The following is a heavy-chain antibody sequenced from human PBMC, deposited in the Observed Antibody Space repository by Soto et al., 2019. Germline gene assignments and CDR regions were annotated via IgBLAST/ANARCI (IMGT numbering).Heavy chain of an antibody. V-gene: IGHV3-30*18. J-gene: IGHJ4*02. Sequence: GGSLRLSCAASGFTFSSYGMHWVRQAPGKGLEWVAVISYDGSNKYYADSVKGRFTISRDNSKNTLYLQMNSLRAEDTAVYYCAKDRIGSSLEYWGQGTLVTVSS. CDR1: GFTFSSYG. CDR3: AKDRIGSSLEY. CDR2: ISYDGSNK. D-gene: IGHD6-13*01.